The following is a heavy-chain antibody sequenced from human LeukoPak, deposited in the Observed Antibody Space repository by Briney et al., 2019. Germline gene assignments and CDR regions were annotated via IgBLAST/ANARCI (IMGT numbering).Heavy chain of an antibody. J-gene: IGHJ4*02. CDR1: GYTFTSYG. D-gene: IGHD6-13*01. CDR3: AREAYSSSRDSDY. Sequence: ASVKVSCKASGYTFTSYGISWVRQAPGQGLEWMGWMNPNSGNTGYAQKFQGRVTITRNTSISTAYMELSSLRSEDTAVYYCAREAYSSSRDSDYWGQGTLVTVSS. CDR2: MNPNSGNT. V-gene: IGHV1-8*03.